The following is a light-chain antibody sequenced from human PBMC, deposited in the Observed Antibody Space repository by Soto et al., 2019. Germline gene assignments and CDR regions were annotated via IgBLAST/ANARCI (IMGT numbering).Light chain of an antibody. Sequence: PGERATLSCRASQSVSSTSLAWYQQKPGQAPRLLIYGASSRATGIPDRFSGSGSGTDFTLTISRLEPEDFAVYYCQQYDSSPWTFGQGTKVDIK. CDR2: GAS. J-gene: IGKJ1*01. CDR1: QSVSSTS. V-gene: IGKV3-20*01. CDR3: QQYDSSPWT.